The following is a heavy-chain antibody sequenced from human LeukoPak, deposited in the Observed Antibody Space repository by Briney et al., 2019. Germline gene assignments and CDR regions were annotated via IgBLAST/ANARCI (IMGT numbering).Heavy chain of an antibody. CDR3: ASGGIAARYYYYYMDV. D-gene: IGHD6-6*01. CDR1: GGSFSGYY. CDR2: INHSGST. J-gene: IGHJ6*03. Sequence: SETLSLTCAVYGGSFSGYYWSWIRQPPGKGLEWIGEINHSGSTNYNPSLKSRVTMSVDTSKNQFSLKLSSVTAADTAVYYCASGGIAARYYYYYMDVWGKGTTVTVSS. V-gene: IGHV4-34*01.